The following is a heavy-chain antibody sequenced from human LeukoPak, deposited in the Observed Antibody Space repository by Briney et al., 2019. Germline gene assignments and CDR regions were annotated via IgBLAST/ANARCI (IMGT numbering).Heavy chain of an antibody. Sequence: PSETLSLTCTVSGGSISSSSYYWGWIRQPPGKGLEWIGSIYYSGSTYYNPSLKSRVTMSVDTSKNQFSLKLSSVTAADTAVYYCAGAGYSYYNWFDPWGQGTLVTVSS. V-gene: IGHV4-39*01. CDR3: AGAGYSYYNWFDP. J-gene: IGHJ5*02. CDR1: GGSISSSSYY. CDR2: IYYSGST. D-gene: IGHD5-18*01.